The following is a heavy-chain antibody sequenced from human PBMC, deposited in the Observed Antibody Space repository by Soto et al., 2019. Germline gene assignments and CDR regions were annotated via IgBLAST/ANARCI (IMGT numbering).Heavy chain of an antibody. J-gene: IGHJ4*02. CDR3: AKVGLFDGNKPITFEF. CDR1: GGSISSFY. V-gene: IGHV4-59*01. Sequence: SETLSLTCSVSGGSISSFYWSWIRRAPGKGLEWIGYIHKSGTTNYNPSVKTRVTISVDTSRDQFSLKMRSVTAADTAVYYCAKVGLFDGNKPITFEFWGQGTLVTVSS. CDR2: IHKSGTT. D-gene: IGHD3-10*01.